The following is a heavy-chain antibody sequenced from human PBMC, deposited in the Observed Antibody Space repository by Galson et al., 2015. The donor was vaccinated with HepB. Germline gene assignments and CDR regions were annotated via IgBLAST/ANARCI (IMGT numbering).Heavy chain of an antibody. CDR3: AKNMTHTQYYLDGNTYHGDAFDL. V-gene: IGHV3-23*01. CDR2: ISGSGGAT. Sequence: SLRLSCAASGFTFSDYAMNWVRQAPGKGLEWVSGISGSGGATVYADSVKGRFTVSRDNFKNMVYLQLNRLRVEDTAVYYCAKNMTHTQYYLDGNTYHGDAFDLWGQGTMLTVSS. J-gene: IGHJ3*01. D-gene: IGHD3-10*01. CDR1: GFTFSDYA.